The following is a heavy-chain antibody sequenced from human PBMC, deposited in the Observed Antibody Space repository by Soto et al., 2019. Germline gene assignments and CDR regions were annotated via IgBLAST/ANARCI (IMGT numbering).Heavy chain of an antibody. CDR2: MFHSGTT. V-gene: IGHV4-4*02. J-gene: IGHJ4*02. CDR3: MMGPGFYKIES. D-gene: IGHD2-8*01. CDR1: GDSVSSNKW. Sequence: QLQLQESGPGLVKPSVTLSLTCAVSGDSVSSNKWWGWVRQSPGRGLEWIADMFHSGTTNYSPSLESRVTLSIDKATNQFSLRLNSVTVADMDVYVCMMGPGFYKIESWGQGTLVTVSS.